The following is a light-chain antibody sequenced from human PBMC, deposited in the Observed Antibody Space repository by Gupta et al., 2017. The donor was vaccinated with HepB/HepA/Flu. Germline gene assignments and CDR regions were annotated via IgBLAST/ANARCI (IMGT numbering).Light chain of an antibody. V-gene: IGKV1-39*01. Sequence: DIQMTQSPSSLSASVGDRVTITCRASQSISSYLNWYQQKPGKAPNLLIYAASRLQSGVPSRFSGSGSGTDFTLTISRLQPEDFATYYCQQRDSTPYTFGQGTKMDIK. CDR2: AAS. CDR3: QQRDSTPYT. CDR1: QSISSY. J-gene: IGKJ2*01.